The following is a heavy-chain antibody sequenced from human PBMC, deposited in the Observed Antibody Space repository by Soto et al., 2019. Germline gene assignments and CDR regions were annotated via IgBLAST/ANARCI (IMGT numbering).Heavy chain of an antibody. J-gene: IGHJ4*02. V-gene: IGHV3-23*01. Sequence: GGSLRLSCAASGFTFRNYVMSWVRQALGKGLEWVSAISVSGGSTFYADSVKGRFTISRDNSKNTLYLQMNSLRAEDTAVYYCAKAGPLISSWPFDYWGQGTLVTVSS. CDR3: AKAGPLISSWPFDY. D-gene: IGHD6-13*01. CDR2: ISVSGGST. CDR1: GFTFRNYV.